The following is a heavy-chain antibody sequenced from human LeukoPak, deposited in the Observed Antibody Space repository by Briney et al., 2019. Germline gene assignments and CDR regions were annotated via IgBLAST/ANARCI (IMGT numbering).Heavy chain of an antibody. CDR1: GFSFNTYS. V-gene: IGHV3-48*04. J-gene: IGHJ3*02. Sequence: GGXLRLSCAASGFSFNTYSMNWVRQAPGKGLEWISYISDSGDTIYSADSVKGRFTISRNNAENSLFLHMSSLRADDTAMYYCAREPTRINLLTYGPWDAYDIWGQGTMVTVSS. CDR2: ISDSGDTI. D-gene: IGHD1-14*01. CDR3: AREPTRINLLTYGPWDAYDI.